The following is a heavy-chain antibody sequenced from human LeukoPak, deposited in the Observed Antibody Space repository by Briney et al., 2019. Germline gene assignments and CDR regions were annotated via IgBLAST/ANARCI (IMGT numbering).Heavy chain of an antibody. CDR3: ASLIWSGYYRPDYFDY. D-gene: IGHD3-3*01. Sequence: PSETLSLTCAVYGGSFSGYYWSWIRPPPGKGLEWIGEINHSGSTNSNPSLKSRVTISVDTSKNQFSLKLSSVTAADTAVYYCASLIWSGYYRPDYFDYWGQGTLVTVSS. V-gene: IGHV4-34*01. J-gene: IGHJ4*02. CDR2: INHSGST. CDR1: GGSFSGYY.